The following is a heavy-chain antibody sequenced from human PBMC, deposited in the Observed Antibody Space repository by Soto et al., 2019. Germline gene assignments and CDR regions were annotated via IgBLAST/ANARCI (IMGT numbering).Heavy chain of an antibody. CDR1: GGTFSSYA. Sequence: GASVKVSCKASGGTFSSYAISWVRQAPGQGLEWMGGIIPIFGTANYAQKFQGRVTITADESTSTAYMELSSLRSEDTAVYYCAIHIVVVPAAPYYGMDVWGQGTTVTV. D-gene: IGHD2-2*01. CDR2: IIPIFGTA. CDR3: AIHIVVVPAAPYYGMDV. J-gene: IGHJ6*02. V-gene: IGHV1-69*13.